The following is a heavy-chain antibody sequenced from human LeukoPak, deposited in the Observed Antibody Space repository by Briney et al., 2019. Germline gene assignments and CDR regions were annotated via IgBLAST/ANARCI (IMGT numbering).Heavy chain of an antibody. CDR2: IYYSGST. CDR3: ARDRPDSGSYGAHYFDY. Sequence: PSETLSPTCTVSGGSVSSGSYYWSWIRQPPGKGLEWIGYIYYSGSTNYNPSLKSRVTISVDTSKNQFSLKLSSVTAADTAVYYCARDRPDSGSYGAHYFDYWGQGTLVTVSS. V-gene: IGHV4-61*01. J-gene: IGHJ4*02. D-gene: IGHD1-26*01. CDR1: GGSVSSGSYY.